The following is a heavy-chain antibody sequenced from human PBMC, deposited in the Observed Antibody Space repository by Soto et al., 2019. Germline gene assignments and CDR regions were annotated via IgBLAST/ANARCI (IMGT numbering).Heavy chain of an antibody. D-gene: IGHD6-6*01. V-gene: IGHV1-18*01. J-gene: IGHJ5*02. Sequence: GASEEVSCQASGYTFFTYGVNWVRQAAGQGLEWMGWISTYNGNTNYAENLQVRVTMPTDTSTRTAYMELRSLRSDDTAVYYRARNSSSSSWFDPWGQGTLVTVAS. CDR1: GYTFFTYG. CDR2: ISTYNGNT. CDR3: ARNSSSSSWFDP.